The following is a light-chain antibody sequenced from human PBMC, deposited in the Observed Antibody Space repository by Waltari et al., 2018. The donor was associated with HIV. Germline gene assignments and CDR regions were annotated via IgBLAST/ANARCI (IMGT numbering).Light chain of an antibody. CDR2: KNY. Sequence: QSVLTQPPSASGTPGQTVTISCSGSSSNIRNDNVYWYQQLPGMTPKLLTYKNYQRPSGVPDRFAGSKSGTSASLAISGLRSEDEADYYCVGWDGSLSGYVFGAGTTVTVL. V-gene: IGLV1-47*01. CDR3: VGWDGSLSGYV. CDR1: SSNIRNDN. J-gene: IGLJ1*01.